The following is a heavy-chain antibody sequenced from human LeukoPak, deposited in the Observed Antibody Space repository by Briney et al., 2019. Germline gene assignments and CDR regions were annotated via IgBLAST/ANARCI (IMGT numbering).Heavy chain of an antibody. Sequence: SDTLSLTCNASGGSISSYYWSWIRQPPGKGLEWIGYIYTSGSTNYNPSLKSRVTISVDTSKNQFSLKLSSVTAGDTAVYYCARHYYYDSSGYYFQWFDPWGQGTLVTVSS. D-gene: IGHD3-22*01. V-gene: IGHV4-4*09. CDR2: IYTSGST. CDR1: GGSISSYY. CDR3: ARHYYYDSSGYYFQWFDP. J-gene: IGHJ5*02.